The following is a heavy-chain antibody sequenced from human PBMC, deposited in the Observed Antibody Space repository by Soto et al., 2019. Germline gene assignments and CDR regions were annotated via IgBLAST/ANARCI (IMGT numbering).Heavy chain of an antibody. V-gene: IGHV3-7*01. CDR1: GFTFSHYW. D-gene: IGHD6-6*01. CDR2: IKEDGSVK. CDR3: ARIGYSSSSFDY. Sequence: GGSLRLSCAASGFTFSHYWMSWVRQAPGKGLEWVANIKEDGSVKYYMDSVKGRFTISRDNAKNSLYLQMSTLGAEDTAVYFCARIGYSSSSFDYWGQGTLVTVSS. J-gene: IGHJ4*02.